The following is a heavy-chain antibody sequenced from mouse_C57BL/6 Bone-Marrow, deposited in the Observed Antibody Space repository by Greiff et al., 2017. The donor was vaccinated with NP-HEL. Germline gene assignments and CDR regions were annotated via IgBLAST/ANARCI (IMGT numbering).Heavy chain of an antibody. Sequence: EVKGVESGGGLVQPGGSLKLSCAASGFTFSDYYMYWVRQTPEKRLEWVAYISNGGGSTYYPDTVKGRFTISRDNAKNTLYLQMSRLKSEDTAMYYCAKGEYYYGSSYPVAYWGQGTLVTVSA. V-gene: IGHV5-12*01. CDR3: AKGEYYYGSSYPVAY. CDR1: GFTFSDYY. CDR2: ISNGGGST. J-gene: IGHJ3*01. D-gene: IGHD1-1*01.